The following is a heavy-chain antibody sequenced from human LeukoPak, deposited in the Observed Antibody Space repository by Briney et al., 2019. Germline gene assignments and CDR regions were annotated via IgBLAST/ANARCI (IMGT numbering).Heavy chain of an antibody. CDR1: GFTVSNNY. J-gene: IGHJ4*02. CDR3: AERRVLDASFDY. V-gene: IGHV3-66*02. D-gene: IGHD3-16*01. Sequence: GGSLRLSCAASGFTVSNNYMSWVRQAPGKGLEWVSVIYSGDNTYYVESVKGRFTISRDNSKNTLFLQMNRLRAEDTAVYYCAERRVLDASFDYWGQGTLVTVSS. CDR2: IYSGDNT.